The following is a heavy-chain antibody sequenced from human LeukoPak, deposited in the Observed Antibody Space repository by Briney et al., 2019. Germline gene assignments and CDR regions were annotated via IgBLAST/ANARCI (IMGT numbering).Heavy chain of an antibody. CDR2: IHYSGST. D-gene: IGHD3/OR15-3a*01. CDR3: ARDKDWDPLDV. Sequence: PSETLSLTCTVSGGSISSSSYYWGWIRQPPGKGLEWIGSIHYSGSTYYNPSLKSRVTISVDTSKDQFSLKLSSVTAADTAVYYCARDKDWDPLDVWGKGTTVTVSS. V-gene: IGHV4-39*07. J-gene: IGHJ6*04. CDR1: GGSISSSSYY.